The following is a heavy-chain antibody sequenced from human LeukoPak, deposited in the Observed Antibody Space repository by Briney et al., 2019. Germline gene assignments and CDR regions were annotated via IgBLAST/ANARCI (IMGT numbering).Heavy chain of an antibody. D-gene: IGHD3-22*01. V-gene: IGHV4-59*01. CDR3: ARAQVLYDSSGYYYGYWYFDL. J-gene: IGHJ2*01. CDR2: IYYSGST. Sequence: PSETLSLTCAVYGGSFSGYYWSWIRQPPGKGLEWIGYIYYSGSTNYNPSLKSRVTISVDTSKNQFSLKLSSVTAADTAVYYCARAQVLYDSSGYYYGYWYFDLWGRGTLVTVSS. CDR1: GGSFSGYY.